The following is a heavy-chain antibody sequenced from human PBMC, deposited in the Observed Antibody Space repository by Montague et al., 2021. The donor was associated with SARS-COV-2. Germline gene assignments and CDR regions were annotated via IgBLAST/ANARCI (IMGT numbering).Heavy chain of an antibody. D-gene: IGHD1-26*01. CDR1: SGSISNYY. Sequence: SETLSLTCTVSSGSISNYYWSWIRQPPGKGLEWIGFISHTESTNYNPSLESRVSISIDTSKSQFSLRVRSVTAADTAIYYCARRAGVVGDTRFDYWGQGILGPASS. CDR3: ARRAGVVGDTRFDY. V-gene: IGHV4-59*08. CDR2: ISHTEST. J-gene: IGHJ4*01.